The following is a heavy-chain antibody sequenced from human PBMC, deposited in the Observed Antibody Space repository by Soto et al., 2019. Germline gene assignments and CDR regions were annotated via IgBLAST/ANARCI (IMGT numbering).Heavy chain of an antibody. Sequence: GGSLGLSCAASGFTFSDYGMHWVRQAPGKGLEWVAVIWFDGSNKYYGDSVKGRFTLSRDNSKNTVYLQMNGLRAEDTGVYYCARDPSHGSGSYLDYWGQGALVTVSS. V-gene: IGHV3-33*01. J-gene: IGHJ4*02. CDR1: GFTFSDYG. D-gene: IGHD3-10*01. CDR2: IWFDGSNK. CDR3: ARDPSHGSGSYLDY.